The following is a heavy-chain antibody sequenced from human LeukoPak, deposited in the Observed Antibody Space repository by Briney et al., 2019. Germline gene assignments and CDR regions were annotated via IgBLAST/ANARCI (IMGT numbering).Heavy chain of an antibody. J-gene: IGHJ4*02. V-gene: IGHV3-30*18. Sequence: GGSLRLSCAAPGFTFSSYGMHWVRQAPGKGLEWVAVISYDGSNKYYADSVKGRFTISRDNSKNTLYLQMNSLRAEDTAVYYCAKEVRYGREAAAATSGPDYWGQGTLVTVSS. CDR1: GFTFSSYG. CDR2: ISYDGSNK. D-gene: IGHD6-13*01. CDR3: AKEVRYGREAAAATSGPDY.